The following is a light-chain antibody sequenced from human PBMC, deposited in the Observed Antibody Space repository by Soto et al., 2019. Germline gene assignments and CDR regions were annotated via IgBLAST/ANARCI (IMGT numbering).Light chain of an antibody. V-gene: IGKV1-5*03. CDR2: RAS. CDR1: QSISPW. CDR3: QQYRSRPYT. J-gene: IGKJ2*01. Sequence: DIQMTQSPSTLSAYVGERVTITCRASQSISPWLAWYQKKPGKAPNLLIYRASNLQTGVPSRFSGSGYGTEFTLTINSLQPDDFATYYCQQYRSRPYTFGQGTKLEIE.